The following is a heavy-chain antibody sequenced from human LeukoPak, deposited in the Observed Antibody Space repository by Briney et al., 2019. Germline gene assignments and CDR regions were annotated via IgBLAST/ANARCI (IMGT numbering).Heavy chain of an antibody. V-gene: IGHV1-46*01. J-gene: IGHJ4*02. CDR2: INPSGGST. CDR1: GGTFSSYA. D-gene: IGHD3-22*01. CDR3: ARVLGSSGYYFDY. Sequence: ASVKVSCKASGGTFSSYAISWVRQAPGQGLEWMGIINPSGGSTSYAQKFQGRVTMTRDTSTSTVYMELSSLRSEDTAVYYCARVLGSSGYYFDYWGQGTLVTVSS.